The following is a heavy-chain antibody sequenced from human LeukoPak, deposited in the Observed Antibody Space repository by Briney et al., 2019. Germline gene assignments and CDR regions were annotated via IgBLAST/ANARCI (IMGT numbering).Heavy chain of an antibody. V-gene: IGHV3-21*01. Sequence: GGSLRLSCAASGFTFSSYSMNWVRQAPGKGLEWVSSISSSSSCIYYADSVKGRFTISRDNAKNSLYLQMNSLRAEDTAVYYCARDGDSSTSEDYYYYYYMDVWGKGTTVTVSS. J-gene: IGHJ6*03. D-gene: IGHD2-2*01. CDR1: GFTFSSYS. CDR2: ISSSSSCI. CDR3: ARDGDSSTSEDYYYYYYMDV.